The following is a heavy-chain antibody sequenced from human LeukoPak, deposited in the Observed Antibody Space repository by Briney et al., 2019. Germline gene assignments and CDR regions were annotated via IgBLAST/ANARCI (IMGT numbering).Heavy chain of an antibody. CDR2: ISYDGSNK. CDR3: AKAATTIFGVVPFDY. CDR1: GFTFSSYG. V-gene: IGHV3-30*18. D-gene: IGHD3-3*01. J-gene: IGHJ4*02. Sequence: PGGSLRLSCAASGFTFSSYGMHWVRQAPGKGLEWVAVISYDGSNKYYADSVKGRFTISRDNSKNTLYLQMNSLRAEDTAVYYCAKAATTIFGVVPFDYWGQGTLATVSS.